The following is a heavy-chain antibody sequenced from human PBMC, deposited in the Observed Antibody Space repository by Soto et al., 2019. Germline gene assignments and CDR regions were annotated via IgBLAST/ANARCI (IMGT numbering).Heavy chain of an antibody. D-gene: IGHD2-21*02. J-gene: IGHJ5*02. CDR2: ISYDGINK. V-gene: IGHV3-30*18. CDR3: AKDGVGDGDGLGCFDP. CDR1: RFTFSIYG. Sequence: QVQLVESGGGVVQPGRSLGLSCAASRFTFSIYGMHWVRQAPGKGLEWVAVISYDGINKYYADSVKGPFTISRDNSRNTLVLQMSRLSVEGTARYYCAKDGVGDGDGLGCFDPWGQGTL.